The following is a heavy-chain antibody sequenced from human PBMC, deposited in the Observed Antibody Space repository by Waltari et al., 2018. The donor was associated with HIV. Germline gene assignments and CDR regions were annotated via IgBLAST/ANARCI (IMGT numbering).Heavy chain of an antibody. J-gene: IGHJ5*02. V-gene: IGHV3-21*01. CDR2: ISSSGTFT. CDR1: GFTFNSYS. CDR3: ARDSRDNSWSLNFFDP. D-gene: IGHD6-13*01. Sequence: EVQLVESGGGPVKPGGSLRLSCRASGFTFNSYSLNWVHQAPGKGLEWISSISSSGTFTHYADSVKGRFTISRDNANKSVYLQMNSLRAEVTAVYYCARDSRDNSWSLNFFDPWGQGTLVTVSS.